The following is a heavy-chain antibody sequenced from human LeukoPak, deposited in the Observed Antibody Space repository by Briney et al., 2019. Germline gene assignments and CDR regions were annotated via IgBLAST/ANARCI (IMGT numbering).Heavy chain of an antibody. Sequence: PSGTLSLTCAVYGGSFSGYYGSWIRQPPGKGLEWIGEINHSGSNNYNPSLKSRVTISVDTSKNQFSLKLSSVTAADTAVYYCARGIVDTAVVTGWFAPWGQGTLVTVSS. V-gene: IGHV4-34*01. J-gene: IGHJ5*02. CDR3: ARGIVDTAVVTGWFAP. D-gene: IGHD5-18*01. CDR2: INHSGSN. CDR1: GGSFSGYY.